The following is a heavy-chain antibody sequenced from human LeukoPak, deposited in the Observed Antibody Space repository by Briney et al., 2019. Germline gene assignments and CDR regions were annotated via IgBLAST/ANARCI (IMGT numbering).Heavy chain of an antibody. V-gene: IGHV4-30-2*01. Sequence: PSQTLSLTCTVSGGSISSGGYYWSWIRQPPGKGLEWIGYIYHSGSTCYNPSLKSRVTISVDRSKNQFSLKLSSVTAADTAVYYCARDCYDYGDYGGENWGQGTLVTVSS. CDR3: ARDCYDYGDYGGEN. CDR2: IYHSGST. CDR1: GGSISSGGYY. J-gene: IGHJ4*02. D-gene: IGHD4-17*01.